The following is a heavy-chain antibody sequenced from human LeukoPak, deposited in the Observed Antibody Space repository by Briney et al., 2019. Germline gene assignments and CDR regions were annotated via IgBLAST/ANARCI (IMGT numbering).Heavy chain of an antibody. CDR1: GYSISTGHH. CDR2: VYHGETT. J-gene: IGHJ4*02. D-gene: IGHD1-1*01. CDR3: ASNWSDFDY. V-gene: IGHV4-38-2*02. Sequence: PSETLSLTCTVSGYSISTGHHWGWIRQPPGKGLEWIGSVYHGETTYYNPSLKTRLTVSVDTSKNQFSLKLSSVTAADTAVYYCASNWSDFDYWGQGILVTVSS.